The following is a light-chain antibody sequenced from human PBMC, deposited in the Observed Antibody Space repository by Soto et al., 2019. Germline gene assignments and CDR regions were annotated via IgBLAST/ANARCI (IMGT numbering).Light chain of an antibody. Sequence: EIVLTQSPATLSLSPGERATLYCWASQTVSSSLAWYQQKPGQAPRLLIYEVSNRATGIPARFSGSGSGADFTLTISSLEPGDFALYYCQQHINWPLTFGGGTKV. CDR2: EVS. V-gene: IGKV3-11*01. CDR1: QTVSSS. CDR3: QQHINWPLT. J-gene: IGKJ4*01.